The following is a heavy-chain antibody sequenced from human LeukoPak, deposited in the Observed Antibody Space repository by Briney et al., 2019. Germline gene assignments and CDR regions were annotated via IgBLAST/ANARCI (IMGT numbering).Heavy chain of an antibody. V-gene: IGHV4-39*02. CDR3: ARERWLHRYFDY. D-gene: IGHD5-24*01. CDR1: GGPISSSSYY. J-gene: IGHJ4*02. CDR2: IYYSGST. Sequence: SGTLSLTCTVSGGPISSSSYYWGWIRQPPGKGLEWIGSIYYSGSTYYNPSLKSRVTISVDTSKNQFSLKLSSVTAADTAVYYCARERWLHRYFDYWGQGTLVTVSS.